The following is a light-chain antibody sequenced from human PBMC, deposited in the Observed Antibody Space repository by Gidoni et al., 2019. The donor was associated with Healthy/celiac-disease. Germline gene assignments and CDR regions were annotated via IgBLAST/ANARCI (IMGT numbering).Light chain of an antibody. CDR2: AAS. J-gene: IGKJ2*01. Sequence: DIQMTQSPSSLSASVGDRVTITCRASQRISSYLNWYQQKPGKAPKLLIYAASSLQSGVPSRFSGSGSGTDFTLTISSLQPEDFATYYCQQRGTFGQGTKLEIK. V-gene: IGKV1-39*01. CDR3: QQRGT. CDR1: QRISSY.